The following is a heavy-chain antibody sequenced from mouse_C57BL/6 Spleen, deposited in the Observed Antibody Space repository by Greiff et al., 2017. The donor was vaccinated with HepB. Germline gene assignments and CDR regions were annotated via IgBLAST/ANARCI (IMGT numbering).Heavy chain of an antibody. CDR1: GFNIKNTY. D-gene: IGHD3-2*02. V-gene: IGHV14-3*01. CDR2: IDPANGNT. J-gene: IGHJ4*01. CDR3: AIQYSSGLWAMDY. Sequence: VQLQQSVAELVRPGASVKLSCTASGFNIKNTYMHWVKQRPEQGLEWIGRIDPANGNTKYAPKFQGKATITADTSSNTAYLQLSSLTSGDTAIYYCAIQYSSGLWAMDYWGQGTSVTVSS.